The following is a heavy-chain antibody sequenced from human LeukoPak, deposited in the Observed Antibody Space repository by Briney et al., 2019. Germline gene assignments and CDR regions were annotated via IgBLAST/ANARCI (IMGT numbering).Heavy chain of an antibody. J-gene: IGHJ4*02. CDR1: GGSISSSSYY. Sequence: SETLSLTCTVSGGSISSSSYYWGWIRQPPGKGLEWIGSIYYSGSTYYNPSLKSRVTISVDTSKNQFSLKLSSVTAADTAVYYCARYGYSYGYGPEDYWGQGTLVTVSS. CDR3: ARYGYSYGYGPEDY. D-gene: IGHD5-18*01. CDR2: IYYSGST. V-gene: IGHV4-39*01.